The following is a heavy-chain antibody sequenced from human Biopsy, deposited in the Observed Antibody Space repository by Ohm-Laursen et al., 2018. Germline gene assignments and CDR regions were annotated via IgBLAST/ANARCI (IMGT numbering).Heavy chain of an antibody. CDR3: ARAPYVSGSFGWFDP. V-gene: IGHV4-31*01. CDR2: ISSGGYR. Sequence: SDTLSLTWTVSGDSISSGVYYWNWFRQHPEKGLEWIGYISSGGYRKYTPSLQSLITISMDTSRNQFSLRLNSVTSADTAVYYCARAPYVSGSFGWFDPWGQGIVVTVSS. J-gene: IGHJ5*02. CDR1: GDSISSGVYY. D-gene: IGHD3-10*01.